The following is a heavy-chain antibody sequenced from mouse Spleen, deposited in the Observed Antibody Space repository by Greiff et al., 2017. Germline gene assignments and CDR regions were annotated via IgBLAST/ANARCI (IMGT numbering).Heavy chain of an antibody. J-gene: IGHJ2*01. V-gene: IGHV5-17*02. CDR2: ISSGSSTI. CDR3: ARGNYRYDGGTFDY. CDR1: GFTFSSFG. Sequence: EVHLVESGGDLVKPGGSLKLSCAASGFTFSSFGMHWVRQAPEKGLEWVAYISSGSSTIYYADTVKGRFTISRDNPKNTLFLQMTSLRSEDTAMYYCARGNYRYDGGTFDYWGQGTTLTVSS. D-gene: IGHD2-14*01.